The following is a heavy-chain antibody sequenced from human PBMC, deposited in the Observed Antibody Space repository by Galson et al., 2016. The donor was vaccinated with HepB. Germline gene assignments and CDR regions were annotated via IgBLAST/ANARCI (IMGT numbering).Heavy chain of an antibody. CDR1: GDTFTTYW. CDR3: ARRAYYGACDAFDG. V-gene: IGHV5-51*01. Sequence: QSGAEVKKPGETLKISCQGSGDTFTTYWIGWVRHMPGKGLEWMGIINPSDSDIRYNPSFEGQVTISADKSISTAYLQWTSLKASDTAIYYCARRAYYGACDAFDGWGQGTAVTVS. D-gene: IGHD4-17*01. CDR2: INPSDSDI. J-gene: IGHJ3*01.